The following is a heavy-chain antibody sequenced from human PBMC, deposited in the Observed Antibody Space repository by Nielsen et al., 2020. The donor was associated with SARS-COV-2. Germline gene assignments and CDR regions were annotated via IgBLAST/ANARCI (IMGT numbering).Heavy chain of an antibody. CDR2: ISYDGSNK. J-gene: IGHJ6*02. CDR3: ARDHCTYYHYYGMDV. Sequence: GGSLRLSCAASGFTFSSYAMHWVRQAPGKGLEWVAVISYDGSNKYYADSVKGRFTISRDNSKNTLYLQMNSLRAEDTAVYYCARDHCTYYHYYGMDVWGQGTTVTVSS. V-gene: IGHV3-30-3*01. D-gene: IGHD2-2*01. CDR1: GFTFSSYA.